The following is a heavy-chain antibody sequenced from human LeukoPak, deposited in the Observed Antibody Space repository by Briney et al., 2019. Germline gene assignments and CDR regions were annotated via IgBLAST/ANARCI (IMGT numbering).Heavy chain of an antibody. CDR1: GYTFTGYY. Sequence: EASVKVTCKASGYTFTGYYMHWVRQAPGQGLEWMGWINPNSGATKYAQKFQGRVTMTRDTSISTAYMELSSLRSDDTAVYYCARDPQGWRFDSWGQGTLVTVSS. CDR3: ARDPQGWRFDS. CDR2: INPNSGAT. J-gene: IGHJ4*02. D-gene: IGHD2-15*01. V-gene: IGHV1-2*02.